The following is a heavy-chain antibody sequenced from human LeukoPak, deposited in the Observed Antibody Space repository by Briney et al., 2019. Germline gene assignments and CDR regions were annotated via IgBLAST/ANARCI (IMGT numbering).Heavy chain of an antibody. CDR1: GGSFSGYY. D-gene: IGHD2-2*01. CDR3: ARQIVPGYFQH. J-gene: IGHJ1*01. Sequence: PSETLSLTCAVYGGSFSGYYWSWIRQPPGKGLEWIGEINHRGSTNYNPSLKSRVTISVDTSKNQFSLKLSSVTAADTAVYYCARQIVPGYFQHWGQGTLVTVSS. V-gene: IGHV4-34*01. CDR2: INHRGST.